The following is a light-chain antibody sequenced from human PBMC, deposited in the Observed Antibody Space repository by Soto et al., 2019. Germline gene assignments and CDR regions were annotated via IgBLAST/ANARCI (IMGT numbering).Light chain of an antibody. V-gene: IGLV2-14*01. CDR3: SSFRTGNILV. J-gene: IGLJ2*01. CDR1: MRDVGAYNL. CDR2: EVR. Sequence: QSALTQPASVSGSAGQSITISCSGTMRDVGAYNLVSWYQQHPGTAPKLIIYEVRNRPSGISSRFSGSRSGNTASLTISGLQAEDEADYYCSSFRTGNILVFGGGTQLTVL.